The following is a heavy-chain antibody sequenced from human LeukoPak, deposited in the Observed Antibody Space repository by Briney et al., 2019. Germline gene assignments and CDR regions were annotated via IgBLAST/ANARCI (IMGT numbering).Heavy chain of an antibody. CDR2: ISGSGGST. CDR1: GFTFSSYA. D-gene: IGHD6-19*01. Sequence: GGSLRLSCAASGFTFSSYAMSWVRRAPGKGLEWVSAISGSGGSTYYADSVKGRFTISRDNSKNTLYLQMNSLRAEDTAVYYCAKGPRIAVANWDYWGQGTLVTVSS. CDR3: AKGPRIAVANWDY. J-gene: IGHJ4*02. V-gene: IGHV3-23*01.